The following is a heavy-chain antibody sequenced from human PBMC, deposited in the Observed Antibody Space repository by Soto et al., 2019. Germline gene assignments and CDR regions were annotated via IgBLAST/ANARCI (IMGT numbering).Heavy chain of an antibody. V-gene: IGHV3-33*01. D-gene: IGHD5-12*01. CDR3: ARGDRSGLHFDY. J-gene: IGHJ4*02. CDR1: GFTFSSYG. CDR2: IWYDGSNK. Sequence: QVQLVESGGGVVQPGRSPRLSCAASGFTFSSYGMHWVRQAPGKGLEWVAVIWYDGSNKYYADSVKGRFTISRDNSKNTLYLPMNSLRAEDTAVYYCARGDRSGLHFDYWGQGTLVTVSS.